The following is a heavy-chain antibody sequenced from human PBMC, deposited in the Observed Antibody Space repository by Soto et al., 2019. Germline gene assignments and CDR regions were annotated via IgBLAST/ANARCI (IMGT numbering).Heavy chain of an antibody. Sequence: PGGSLRLSCAASGFTFSSAWLCWVRQAPGKGLEWVGRIKSKTDGGTTDYAAPVKGRFTISRDDSKNTLYLQMNSLKSEDTAVYYCTTYRPPSLRSSDPYAMDVWGQGTTVTVSS. J-gene: IGHJ6*02. D-gene: IGHD5-12*01. V-gene: IGHV3-15*07. CDR1: GFTFSSAW. CDR2: IKSKTDGGTT. CDR3: TTYRPPSLRSSDPYAMDV.